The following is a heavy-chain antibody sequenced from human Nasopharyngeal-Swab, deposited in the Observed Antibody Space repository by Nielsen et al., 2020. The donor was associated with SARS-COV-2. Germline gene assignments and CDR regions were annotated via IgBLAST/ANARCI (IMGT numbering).Heavy chain of an antibody. D-gene: IGHD2-2*01. CDR3: AREHCSSTSCYENWFDP. J-gene: IGHJ5*02. CDR1: GGSISSGSYY. CDR2: IYTSGST. V-gene: IGHV4-61*02. Sequence: SCTVSGGSISSGSYYWSWIRQPAGKGLEWIGRIYTSGSTNYNPSLKSRVTISVDTSKNQFSLKLSSVTAADTAVYYCAREHCSSTSCYENWFDPWGQGTLVTVSS.